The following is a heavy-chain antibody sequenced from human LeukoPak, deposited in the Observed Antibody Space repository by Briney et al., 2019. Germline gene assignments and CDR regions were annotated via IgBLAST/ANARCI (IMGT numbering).Heavy chain of an antibody. CDR1: GGSITTYY. D-gene: IGHD1-26*01. CDR2: ISSSGST. V-gene: IGHV4-4*07. J-gene: IGHJ3*02. CDR3: ARWPTTRGTFDI. Sequence: SETLSLTCTVSGGSITTYYWNWIRQPAGKGLEWIGRISSSGSTNYNASLKSRVTLSVDTSKNQFSLKLTSVTAADTAMYYGARWPTTRGTFDIWGQGSMVTVSS.